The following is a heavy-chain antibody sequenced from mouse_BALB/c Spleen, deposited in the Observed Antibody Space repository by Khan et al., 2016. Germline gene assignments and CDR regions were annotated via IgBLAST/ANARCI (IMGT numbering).Heavy chain of an antibody. J-gene: IGHJ1*01. V-gene: IGHV2-9*02. CDR1: GLSLTSYG. CDR3: ARGGDNWYVDV. CDR2: ICAGGST. Sequence: QVQLKESGPGLVAPSQSLSITCTVSGLSLTSYGVHWVRQPPGKGLEWLGVICAGGSTNYNSALMSRLSISKDNTKSQVVLNMNSLQTDDTAMYYCARGGDNWYVDVWGAGTTVTVSS.